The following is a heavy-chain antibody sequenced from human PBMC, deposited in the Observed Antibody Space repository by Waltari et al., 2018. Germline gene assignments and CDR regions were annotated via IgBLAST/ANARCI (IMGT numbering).Heavy chain of an antibody. CDR3: ASEGVITTRDAFDI. CDR1: GFSVRPYE. D-gene: IGHD3-3*01. Sequence: EVLLEESGGGLVQPGGSLRLSCVASGFSVRPYEMNWVRQAPGKGLEWVSYVSSSGSDITYADSVKGRFTIFRDNAKNSLYLQMNSLRVEDTAVYYCASEGVITTRDAFDIWGQGTMVTVSS. V-gene: IGHV3-48*03. CDR2: VSSSGSDI. J-gene: IGHJ3*02.